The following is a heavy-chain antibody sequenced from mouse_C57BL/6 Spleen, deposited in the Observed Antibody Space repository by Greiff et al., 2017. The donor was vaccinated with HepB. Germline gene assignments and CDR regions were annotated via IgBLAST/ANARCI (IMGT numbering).Heavy chain of an antibody. CDR2: IDPSDSET. V-gene: IGHV1-52*01. J-gene: IGHJ2*01. CDR3: ARHYYGSSPDY. Sequence: VKLQQPGAELVRPGSSVKLSCKASGYTFTSYWMHWVKQRPIQGLEWIGNIDPSDSETHYNQKFKDKATLTVDKSSSTAYMQLSSLTSEDSAVYYCARHYYGSSPDYWGQGTTLTVSS. D-gene: IGHD1-1*01. CDR1: GYTFTSYW.